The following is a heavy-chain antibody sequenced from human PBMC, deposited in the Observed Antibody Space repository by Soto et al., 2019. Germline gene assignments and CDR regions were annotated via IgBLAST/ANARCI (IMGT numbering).Heavy chain of an antibody. CDR1: GGSIGDSSCY. Sequence: SETLSLTCSVSGGSIGDSSCYRGWIRQPPGKGLEWIGSIYYTGNTYYNPSLKSRVTISVDTSKNQFSLKLDSVTAADTAVYFCERHSIWLSLSDYWGQGSLVTVSS. V-gene: IGHV4-39*01. CDR2: IYYTGNT. CDR3: ERHSIWLSLSDY. J-gene: IGHJ4*02. D-gene: IGHD3-22*01.